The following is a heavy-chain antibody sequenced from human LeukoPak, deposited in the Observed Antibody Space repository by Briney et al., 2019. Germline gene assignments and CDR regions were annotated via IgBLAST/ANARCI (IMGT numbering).Heavy chain of an antibody. J-gene: IGHJ4*02. D-gene: IGHD6-6*01. CDR1: GGSFSGYY. CDR3: ARGKVAARPGY. V-gene: IGHV4-34*01. Sequence: ASETLSLTCAVYGGSFSGYYWSWIRQPPGKGLEWIGEINHSGSTNYNPSLKSRVTISVDTSKNQFSLKLSSVTAADTAVYYCARGKVAARPGYWGQGTLVTVSS. CDR2: INHSGST.